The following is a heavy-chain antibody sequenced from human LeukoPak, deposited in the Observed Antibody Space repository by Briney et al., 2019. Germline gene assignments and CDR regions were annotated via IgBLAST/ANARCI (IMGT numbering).Heavy chain of an antibody. CDR3: AKDRGSTSLYYFDY. V-gene: IGHV3-23*01. CDR1: GFTFNDYY. D-gene: IGHD2-2*01. CDR2: ISGSGGSA. Sequence: GSLRLSCAASGFTFNDYYMSWIRQAPGKGLEWVSAISGSGGSAYYADSVKGRFTISRDNSKNTPYLQMNSLRAEDTAAYYCAKDRGSTSLYYFDYWGQGTLVTVSS. J-gene: IGHJ4*02.